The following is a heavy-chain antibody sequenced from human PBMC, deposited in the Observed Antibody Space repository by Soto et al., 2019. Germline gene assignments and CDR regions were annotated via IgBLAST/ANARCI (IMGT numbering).Heavy chain of an antibody. V-gene: IGHV4-39*01. CDR3: ARRLIAAAGWDYGMDV. Sequence: SETLSLTCTVSGGSISSSSYYWGWIRQPPGKGLEWIGSIYYSGSTYYNPSLKSRVTISVDTSKNQFSLKLSSVTAADTAVYYCARRLIAAAGWDYGMDVWGQGTTVTVSS. D-gene: IGHD6-13*01. CDR1: GGSISSSSYY. CDR2: IYYSGST. J-gene: IGHJ6*02.